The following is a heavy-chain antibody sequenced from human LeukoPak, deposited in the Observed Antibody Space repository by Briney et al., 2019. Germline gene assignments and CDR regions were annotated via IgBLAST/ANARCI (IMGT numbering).Heavy chain of an antibody. CDR3: ARYVGYSSGYYPLDY. Sequence: VASVKVSCKASGYTFTSYGISWVRQAPGQGLEWMGWISAYNGNTNYAQKLQGRVTMTTDTSTSTAYMELRGLRSDDTAVYYCARYVGYSSGYYPLDYWGQGTLVTVSS. CDR2: ISAYNGNT. D-gene: IGHD3-22*01. V-gene: IGHV1-18*01. CDR1: GYTFTSYG. J-gene: IGHJ4*02.